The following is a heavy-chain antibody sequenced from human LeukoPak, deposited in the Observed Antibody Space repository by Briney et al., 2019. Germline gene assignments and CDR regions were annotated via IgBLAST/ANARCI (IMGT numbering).Heavy chain of an antibody. CDR3: ARLSGYSYGSLFGWFDP. D-gene: IGHD5-18*01. CDR1: GVSISSSNSY. V-gene: IGHV4-61*02. Sequence: PSETLSLTCTVSGVSISSSNSYWSWIRQPAGKGLEWIGRIYTSGSTNYNPSLKSRVTMSVDTSKNQFSLKLGSVTAADTAVYYCARLSGYSYGSLFGWFDPWGQGTLVTVSS. J-gene: IGHJ5*02. CDR2: IYTSGST.